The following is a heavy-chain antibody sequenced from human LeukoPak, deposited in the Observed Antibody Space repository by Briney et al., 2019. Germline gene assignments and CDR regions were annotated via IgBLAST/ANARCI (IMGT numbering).Heavy chain of an antibody. CDR2: INAGNGNT. Sequence: ASVKVSCKASGYTFTSYAMHWVRQAPGQRLGWMGWINAGNGNTKYSQKFQGRVTITRDTSASTAYMELSSPRSEDTAVYYCARAGGDPGFDPWGQGTLVTVSS. CDR1: GYTFTSYA. D-gene: IGHD3-10*01. J-gene: IGHJ5*02. CDR3: ARAGGDPGFDP. V-gene: IGHV1-3*01.